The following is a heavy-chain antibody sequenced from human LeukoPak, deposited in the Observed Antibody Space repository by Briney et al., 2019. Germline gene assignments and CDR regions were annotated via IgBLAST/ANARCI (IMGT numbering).Heavy chain of an antibody. CDR2: INPNSGGT. CDR3: ARDQARKAAGYYYYFMDV. V-gene: IGHV1-2*02. D-gene: IGHD6-13*01. CDR1: GYTFTGYY. J-gene: IGHJ6*03. Sequence: ASVKVSCKASGYTFTGYYMHWVRQAPGQGLEWMGWINPNSGGTNYAQKFQGRVTMTRDTSISTAYMELSRLRSDDTAVYYCARDQARKAAGYYYYFMDVWGKGTTVTVSS.